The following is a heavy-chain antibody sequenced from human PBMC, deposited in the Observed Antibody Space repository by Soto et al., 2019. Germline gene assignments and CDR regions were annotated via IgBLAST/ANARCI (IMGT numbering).Heavy chain of an antibody. Sequence: GQRLEWIGWIVVGSGNTNYAQKFQERVTITRVMSTSTAYMELCSLRSEDTAVYYCARDRFDYYDSSGYWRFDPWGQGTLVTVSS. V-gene: IGHV1-58*01. J-gene: IGHJ5*02. CDR3: ARDRFDYYDSSGYWRFDP. D-gene: IGHD3-22*01. CDR2: IVVGSGNT.